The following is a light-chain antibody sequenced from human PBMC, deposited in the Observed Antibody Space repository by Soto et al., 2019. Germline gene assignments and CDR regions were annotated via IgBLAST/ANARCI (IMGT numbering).Light chain of an antibody. Sequence: DIQMTQSPSTLSASVGDRVTITCRASQSINSWLAWYQQKPGKAPKLLIYKASSLESGVPSRFSGSGSGTEFTLTISSPQPDDFATYYCQQYNLYPFTFGPGTKVDIK. V-gene: IGKV1-5*03. CDR3: QQYNLYPFT. J-gene: IGKJ3*01. CDR2: KAS. CDR1: QSINSW.